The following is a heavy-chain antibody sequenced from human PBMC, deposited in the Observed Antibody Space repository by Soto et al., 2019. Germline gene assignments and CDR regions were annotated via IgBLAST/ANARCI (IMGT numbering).Heavy chain of an antibody. V-gene: IGHV3-21*06. CDR2: ISSSSSYI. D-gene: IGHD3-16*02. Sequence: GGSLRLSCAASGFTFSSYSMNWVRQAPGKGLEWVSSISSSSSYIYYADSVKGRFTISRDNAKNSLYLQMNSLRAEDTAVYYCARDRHFMITFGGVIVYYCGMDVWGQGTTVTVSS. J-gene: IGHJ6*02. CDR1: GFTFSSYS. CDR3: ARDRHFMITFGGVIVYYCGMDV.